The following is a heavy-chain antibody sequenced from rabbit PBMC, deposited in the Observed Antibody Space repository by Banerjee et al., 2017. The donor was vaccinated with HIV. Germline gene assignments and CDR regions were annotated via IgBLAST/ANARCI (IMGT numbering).Heavy chain of an antibody. CDR2: INTSSGNT. Sequence: QEQLEESGGDLVKPGRSLTLTCTASGFSFSDKYVMCWVRQAPGKGLEWIGCINTSSGNTVYASWAKGRFTISRTSSTTVALQMTSLTAADTATYFCARGGWHDFKLWGPGTLVTVS. J-gene: IGHJ4*01. CDR1: GFSFSDKYV. D-gene: IGHD4-1*01. CDR3: ARGGWHDFKL. V-gene: IGHV1S45*01.